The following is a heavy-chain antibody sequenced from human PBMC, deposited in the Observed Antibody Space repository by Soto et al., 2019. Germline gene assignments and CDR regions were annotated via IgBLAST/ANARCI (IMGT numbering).Heavy chain of an antibody. D-gene: IGHD6-19*01. CDR2: ISGSGGST. J-gene: IGHJ5*02. V-gene: IGHV3-23*01. Sequence: LRLSCAASGFTFSSYAMSWVRQAPGKGLEWVSAISGSGGSTYYADSVKGRFTISRDNSKNTLYLQMNSLRAEDTAVYYCAKEQERLVQALNWFDPWGQGTLVTVSS. CDR3: AKEQERLVQALNWFDP. CDR1: GFTFSSYA.